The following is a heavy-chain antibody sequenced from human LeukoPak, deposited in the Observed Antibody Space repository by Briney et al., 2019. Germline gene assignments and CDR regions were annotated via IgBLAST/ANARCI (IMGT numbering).Heavy chain of an antibody. Sequence: SETLSLTCTVSGGSVSSGSYYWSWIRQPPGKGLEWIGYIYYSGSTNYNPSLKSRVTISVDTSKNQFSLKLSSVTAADTAVYYCARDALLKSCSGGSCFFDPWGQGTLVTVSS. J-gene: IGHJ5*02. CDR2: IYYSGST. V-gene: IGHV4-61*01. CDR1: GGSVSSGSYY. D-gene: IGHD2-15*01. CDR3: ARDALLKSCSGGSCFFDP.